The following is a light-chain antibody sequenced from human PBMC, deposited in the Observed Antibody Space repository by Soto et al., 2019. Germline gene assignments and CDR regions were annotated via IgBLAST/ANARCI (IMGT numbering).Light chain of an antibody. CDR1: SSENSGHDN. CDR2: DVS. J-gene: IGLJ1*01. V-gene: IGLV2-14*03. CDR3: SSYTSSTTQV. Sequence: QSVLTQPASVSGSPGQSITISCTGTSSENSGHDNVSWYQQHPGKAPKLMIYDVSYRPSVVFNRFSGSKSGNTASLSISGLQAEDEADYYCSSYTSSTTQVFGTGTKVTVL.